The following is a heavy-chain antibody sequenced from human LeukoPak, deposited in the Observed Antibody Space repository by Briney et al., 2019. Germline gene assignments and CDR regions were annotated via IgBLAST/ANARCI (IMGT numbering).Heavy chain of an antibody. CDR3: AKTTVTSEEYFYYYMDV. D-gene: IGHD4-17*01. CDR1: GFTFTSYG. V-gene: IGHV1-18*01. Sequence: ASVTVSCKASGFTFTSYGITWVRQAPGQGLEWMGWSITYNGNTHYAQKLQGRVTLTTDTSTNTAYMELRGLRSDDTAVYYCAKTTVTSEEYFYYYMDVWGQGTTVTVS. J-gene: IGHJ6*03. CDR2: SITYNGNT.